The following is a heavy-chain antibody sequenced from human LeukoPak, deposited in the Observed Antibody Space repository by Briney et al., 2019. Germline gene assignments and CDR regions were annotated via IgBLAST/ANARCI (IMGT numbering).Heavy chain of an antibody. D-gene: IGHD2-15*01. CDR3: ARGVSCSGGTCSYSYHYYAMDV. CDR1: GFSFSDYW. CDR2: IQQDGSEE. Sequence: PGGSLRLSCAASGFSFSDYWMDWVRQAPGKGLEWVANIQQDGSEEYYMDSVKGRFTISRDNAKNSLYLQMNSLRADDTAVYYCARGVSCSGGTCSYSYHYYAMDVWGQGTTVTLSS. J-gene: IGHJ6*02. V-gene: IGHV3-7*04.